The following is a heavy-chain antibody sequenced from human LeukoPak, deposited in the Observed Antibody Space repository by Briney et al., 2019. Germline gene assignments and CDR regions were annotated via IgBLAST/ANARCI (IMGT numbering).Heavy chain of an antibody. D-gene: IGHD2-2*01. V-gene: IGHV4-4*02. J-gene: IGHJ5*02. CDR3: VRYKREAEDCTSTTCNSWSDP. Sequence: PSETLSLTCAVSDGSISSSQWWGGVRQPPGKGLEWIGEIYHSGSTNYNPSLKSQVNISIAQSKIQFSLKLSSVTAADTAVYYCVRYKREAEDCTSTTCNSWSDPWGQGTLVTVSS. CDR1: DGSISSSQW. CDR2: IYHSGST.